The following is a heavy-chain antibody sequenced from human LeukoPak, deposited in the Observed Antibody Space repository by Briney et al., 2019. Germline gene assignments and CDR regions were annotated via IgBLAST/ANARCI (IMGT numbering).Heavy chain of an antibody. V-gene: IGHV3-23*01. J-gene: IGHJ4*02. CDR1: GFTFSSYA. CDR3: AKPQYYYDSRRYSAGDH. CDR2: ISGNGAGP. D-gene: IGHD3-22*01. Sequence: SGGSLRLSCAASGFTFSSYAMSWVRQAPGKGLEWLSDISGNGAGPHYADSVKGRFTISRDNSKSTLYLQMNSLRAEDTAVYYCAKPQYYYDSRRYSAGDHWGQGTLVTVSS.